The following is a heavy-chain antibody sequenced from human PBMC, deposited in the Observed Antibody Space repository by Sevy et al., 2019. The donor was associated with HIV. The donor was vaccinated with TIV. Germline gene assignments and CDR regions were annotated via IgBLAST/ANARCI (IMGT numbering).Heavy chain of an antibody. Sequence: LSLTCVASGFTFSSYSMNWVRQAPGKGLEWVSYISSSSSTIYYADSVKGRFTISRDNAKNSLYLQMNSLIDEDTAVYYCASPVLGYCSGGSCYRADYWGQGTLVTVSS. CDR2: ISSSSSTI. J-gene: IGHJ4*02. CDR3: ASPVLGYCSGGSCYRADY. CDR1: GFTFSSYS. D-gene: IGHD2-15*01. V-gene: IGHV3-48*02.